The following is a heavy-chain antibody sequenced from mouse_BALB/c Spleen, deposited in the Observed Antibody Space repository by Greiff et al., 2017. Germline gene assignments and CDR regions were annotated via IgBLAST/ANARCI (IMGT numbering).Heavy chain of an antibody. Sequence: EVKLMESGGDLVKPGGSLKLSCAASGFTFSSYGMSWVRQTPDKRLEWVATISSGGSYTYYPDSVKGRFTISRDNAKNTLYLQMSSLKSEDTAMYYCARHENRGSPFDYWGQGTTLTVSS. V-gene: IGHV5-6*01. CDR1: GFTFSSYG. CDR2: ISSGGSYT. D-gene: IGHD5-2*01. J-gene: IGHJ2*01. CDR3: ARHENRGSPFDY.